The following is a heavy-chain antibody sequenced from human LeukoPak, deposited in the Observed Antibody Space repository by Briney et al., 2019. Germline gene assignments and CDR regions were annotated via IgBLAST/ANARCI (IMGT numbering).Heavy chain of an antibody. V-gene: IGHV3-74*01. Sequence: GGSLRLSCAASGFTFSSYWMHRVRQAPGKGLVWVSRINSDGSSTSYADSVKGRFTISRDNAKNTLYLQMNSLRAEDTAVYYCARVKVVVTADAFDIWGQGTMVTVSS. CDR3: ARVKVVVTADAFDI. CDR1: GFTFSSYW. D-gene: IGHD3-22*01. J-gene: IGHJ3*02. CDR2: INSDGSST.